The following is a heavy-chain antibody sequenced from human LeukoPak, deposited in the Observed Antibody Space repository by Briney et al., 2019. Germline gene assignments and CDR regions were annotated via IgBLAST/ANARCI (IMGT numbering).Heavy chain of an antibody. J-gene: IGHJ4*02. CDR1: VDSFSNYY. Sequence: SETLSLTCAVYVDSFSNYYWNWIRQTPGKGLEWIGEVNESGGTNINPSLRSRVILSVDTSKNQFSLKLISMTAADTAVYYCARLVGSSWYREVLRGRDYWGQGTLVTVSS. CDR3: ARLVGSSWYREVLRGRDY. V-gene: IGHV4-34*01. D-gene: IGHD6-13*01. CDR2: VNESGGT.